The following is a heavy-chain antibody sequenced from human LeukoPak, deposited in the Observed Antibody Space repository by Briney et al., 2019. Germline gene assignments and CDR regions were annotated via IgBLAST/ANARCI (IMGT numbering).Heavy chain of an antibody. V-gene: IGHV3-74*01. CDR2: FNSDGRST. Sequence: GGSLRLSCAASGFTFSTYWMHWVRQAPGKGLVWVSCFNSDGRSTYYADSVKGRFTISRDNAKNTLYLQMNSLRAEDTAVYYCTRGRYYLDSWGQGTLVTVSS. CDR3: TRGRYYLDS. D-gene: IGHD4-17*01. J-gene: IGHJ4*02. CDR1: GFTFSTYW.